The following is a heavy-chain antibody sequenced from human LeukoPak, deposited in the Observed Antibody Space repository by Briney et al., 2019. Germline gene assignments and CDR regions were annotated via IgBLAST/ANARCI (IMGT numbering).Heavy chain of an antibody. CDR3: ARANRRHREYSSRNYHYYYMDV. J-gene: IGHJ6*03. Sequence: RGSLRLSCAASGFTFSSYGVHWVRQAPGKGLEWVAVIWYDGSNKYYADSVKGRFTISRDNSKNTLYLQMNSLRAEDTAVYYCARANRRHREYSSRNYHYYYMDVWGKGTTVTVSS. D-gene: IGHD6-6*01. V-gene: IGHV3-33*01. CDR2: IWYDGSNK. CDR1: GFTFSSYG.